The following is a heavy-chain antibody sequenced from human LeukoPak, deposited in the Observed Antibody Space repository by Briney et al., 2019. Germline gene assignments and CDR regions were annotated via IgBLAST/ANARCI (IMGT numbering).Heavy chain of an antibody. J-gene: IGHJ4*02. V-gene: IGHV3-30*18. CDR2: ISYDGSHK. Sequence: PGRSLRLSCTASGFTFSSYGMHWVRQAPGKGLEWVAVISYDGSHKYYADPVKGRFTISRDNSMNTLYLQMNSLRAEDTAVYYCAKAAPAEAYYFDYWGQGTLVTVSS. CDR1: GFTFSSYG. D-gene: IGHD2-2*01. CDR3: AKAAPAEAYYFDY.